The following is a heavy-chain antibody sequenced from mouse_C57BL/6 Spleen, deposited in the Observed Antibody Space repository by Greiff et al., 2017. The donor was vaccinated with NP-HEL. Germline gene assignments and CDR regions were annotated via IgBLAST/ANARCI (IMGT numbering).Heavy chain of an antibody. J-gene: IGHJ1*03. D-gene: IGHD1-1*01. Sequence: VQLKESGPGLVKPSQSLSLTCSVTGYSITSGYYWNWIRQFPGNKLEWMGYISYDGSNNYNPSLKNRISITRDTSKNQFFLKLNSVTTEDTATYYCARDRYGSSHWYFDVWGTGTTVTVSS. V-gene: IGHV3-6*01. CDR3: ARDRYGSSHWYFDV. CDR1: GYSITSGYY. CDR2: ISYDGSN.